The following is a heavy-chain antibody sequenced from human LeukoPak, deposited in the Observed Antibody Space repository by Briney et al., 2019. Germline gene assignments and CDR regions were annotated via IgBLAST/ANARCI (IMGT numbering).Heavy chain of an antibody. CDR1: GYTFTGYY. CDR3: ARAYAPASGAFDI. Sequence: ASVKASCKASGYTFTGYYMHWVRQAPGQGLEWMGWINPNSGGTNYAQKFQGRVTMTRDTSISTAYMELSRLRSDDTAVYYCARAYAPASGAFDIWGQGTMVTVSS. CDR2: INPNSGGT. J-gene: IGHJ3*02. V-gene: IGHV1-2*02. D-gene: IGHD6-25*01.